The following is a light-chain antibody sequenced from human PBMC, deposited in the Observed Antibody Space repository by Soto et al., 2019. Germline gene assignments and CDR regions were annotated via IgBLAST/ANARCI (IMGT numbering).Light chain of an antibody. J-gene: IGLJ2*01. Sequence: QSALTQAASVSGSPGQSITISCTGTSSDVGGYDSVSWYQQHPGKAPKLMIYEVSNRPSGVSNRFSGSKSGNTASLTISGLQAEDEADYYCSSFTSSSILLFGGGTKLTVL. CDR3: SSFTSSSILL. CDR1: SSDVGGYDS. CDR2: EVS. V-gene: IGLV2-14*01.